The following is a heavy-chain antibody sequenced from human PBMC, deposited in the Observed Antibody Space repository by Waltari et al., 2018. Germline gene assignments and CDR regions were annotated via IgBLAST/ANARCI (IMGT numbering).Heavy chain of an antibody. CDR1: GYTFTGYY. J-gene: IGHJ5*02. V-gene: IGHV1-2*02. D-gene: IGHD3-10*01. CDR2: INPNSGGT. Sequence: QVQLVQSGAEVKKPGASVKVSCKASGYTFTGYYMHWVRQAPGQGLEWMGWINPNSGGTNYAQKFQGRVTMTRDTSISTAYMELSRLRSDDTAGYYGARELTPSGSGDWFDPWGQGTLVTVSA. CDR3: ARELTPSGSGDWFDP.